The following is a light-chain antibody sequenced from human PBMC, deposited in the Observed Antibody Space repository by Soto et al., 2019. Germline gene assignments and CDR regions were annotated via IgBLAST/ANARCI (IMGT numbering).Light chain of an antibody. Sequence: QSVLPQPPSASGSPGQSVTLSCTGTSSDVGGYNYVSWYQQYPGRAPKLMIYEVTKRPSGVPDRFSGSKSGNTASLAVSGLQAEDEADYYCSSYAASNNFYFVFGGGTKLTVL. V-gene: IGLV2-8*01. J-gene: IGLJ3*02. CDR3: SSYAASNNFYFV. CDR2: EVT. CDR1: SSDVGGYNY.